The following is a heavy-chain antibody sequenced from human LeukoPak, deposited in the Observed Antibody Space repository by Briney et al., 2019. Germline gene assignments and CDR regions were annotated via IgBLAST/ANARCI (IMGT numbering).Heavy chain of an antibody. J-gene: IGHJ3*01. Sequence: GGSLRLSCAASGFSVSTNYMTWVRQAPGKGLEWVSLIHSGGLTYYADSVKGRFTISRDNSKNTLYLQMNSLRAEDTAMYYCTKSGPPDPYWGQGTMVTVSS. CDR3: TKSGPPDPY. CDR2: IHSGGLT. V-gene: IGHV3-53*01. CDR1: GFSVSTNY.